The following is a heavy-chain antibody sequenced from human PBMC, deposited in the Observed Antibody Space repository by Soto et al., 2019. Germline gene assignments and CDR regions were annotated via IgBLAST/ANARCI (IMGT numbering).Heavy chain of an antibody. CDR2: IKSDGSTT. D-gene: IGHD2-15*01. V-gene: IGHV3-74*03. CDR3: ARRHYCIGGDCYSTGPFDM. CDR1: GFTLNSYW. Sequence: EVQLVESGGGLVQPGGSLRLSCEASGFTLNSYWMHWVRQAPGKGLVWVSRIKSDGSTTEYADSVKGRFTISRDSAENTLYLQMNSLRAEDTAVYYCARRHYCIGGDCYSTGPFDMWGQGTMVTVSS. J-gene: IGHJ3*02.